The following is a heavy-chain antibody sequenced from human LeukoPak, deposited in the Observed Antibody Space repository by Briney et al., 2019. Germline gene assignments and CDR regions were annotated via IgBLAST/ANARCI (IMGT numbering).Heavy chain of an antibody. D-gene: IGHD5-18*01. CDR1: GYTFTSYA. J-gene: IGHJ6*02. CDR3: ARGYSYGSDYYYGMDV. CDR2: ISGYNGNT. V-gene: IGHV1-18*01. Sequence: AASVKVSCKASGYTFTSYAISWVRQAPGQGLEWMGWISGYNGNTKYAQKVQGRVTITTDTSTSTAYMELRSLRSDDTAVYYCARGYSYGSDYYYGMDVWGQGTTVTVSS.